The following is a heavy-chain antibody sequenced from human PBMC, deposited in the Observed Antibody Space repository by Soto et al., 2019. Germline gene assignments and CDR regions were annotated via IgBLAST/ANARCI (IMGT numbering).Heavy chain of an antibody. D-gene: IGHD3-22*01. CDR1: GFTVSSNY. CDR3: ARTYDSSGYYNY. CDR2: IYSGGST. Sequence: HPGGSLRLSCAASGFTVSSNYMSWVRQAPGKGLEWVSVIYSGGSTYYADSVKGRFTISRDNSKNTLYLQMNSLRAEDTAVYYCARTYDSSGYYNYWGQGTLVTVSS. J-gene: IGHJ4*02. V-gene: IGHV3-53*01.